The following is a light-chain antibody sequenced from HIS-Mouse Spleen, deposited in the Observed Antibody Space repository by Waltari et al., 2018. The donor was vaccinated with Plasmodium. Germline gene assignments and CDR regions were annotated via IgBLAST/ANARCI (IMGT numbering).Light chain of an antibody. CDR3: YSTDSSGNHSRV. CDR1: ALPQQY. J-gene: IGLJ3*02. CDR2: EDS. V-gene: IGLV3-10*01. Sequence: SYELTQPPSVSVSPGQTASITCSGDALPQQYAYWYPQKSGQAPVLVIYEDSKRPSGIPERFSGSSSGTMATLTISGAQVDDEADYYCYSTDSSGNHSRVFGGGTKLTVL.